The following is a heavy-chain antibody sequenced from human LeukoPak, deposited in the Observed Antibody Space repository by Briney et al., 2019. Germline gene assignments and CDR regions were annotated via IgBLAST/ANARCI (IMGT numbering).Heavy chain of an antibody. J-gene: IGHJ4*02. Sequence: SETLSLTCTVSVGSISSYYWSCMRQPPEEGVELIGYIFYSASPNYSPSLKSRVTMSVGTSKNQYSLKLSSVTAADTAVYYCAGISTAKNYWGQGTLVTVSS. CDR2: IFYSASP. V-gene: IGHV4-59*08. CDR1: VGSISSYY. D-gene: IGHD6-13*01. CDR3: AGISTAKNY.